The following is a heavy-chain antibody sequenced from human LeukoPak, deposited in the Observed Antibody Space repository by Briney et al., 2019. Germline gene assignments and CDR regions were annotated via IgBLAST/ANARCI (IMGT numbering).Heavy chain of an antibody. V-gene: IGHV1-18*01. J-gene: IGHJ4*02. CDR2: ISAYNGNT. CDR3: ARDPSRFASGPGFDY. CDR1: GYTFTSYG. Sequence: VASVKVSCKASGYTFTSYGISWVRQAPGQGLEWMGWISAYNGNTNYAQKLQGRVTMTTDTSTSTAYMELRSLRSDDTAVYYCARDPSRFASGPGFDYWGQGTLVTVSS. D-gene: IGHD6-19*01.